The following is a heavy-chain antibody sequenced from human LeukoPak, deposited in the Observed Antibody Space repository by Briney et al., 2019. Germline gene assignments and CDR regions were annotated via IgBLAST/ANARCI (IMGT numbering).Heavy chain of an antibody. J-gene: IGHJ3*02. V-gene: IGHV3-23*01. CDR3: ARALPSPLYSGSYADAFDI. CDR2: ISGSGGTT. Sequence: PGGSLRLSCAASGFTFSNYAMSWVRQAPGKGLEWVSAISGSGGTTFYADPVKGRFTISRDNSKCTLSLQMNSLRAEDTAVYYCARALPSPLYSGSYADAFDIWGQGTMVTVSS. D-gene: IGHD1-26*01. CDR1: GFTFSNYA.